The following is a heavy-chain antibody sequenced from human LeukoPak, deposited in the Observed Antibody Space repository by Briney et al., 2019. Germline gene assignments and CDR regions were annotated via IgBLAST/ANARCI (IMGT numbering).Heavy chain of an antibody. V-gene: IGHV1-69*05. Sequence: ASVKVSCKASGGTFSSYAVSWVRQAPGQGLEWMGGIIPIFGTANYAQKLQGRGTMTTDTSTSTAYMELRSLRSDDTAVYYCARDLGTLDVRFDPWGQGTLVTVSS. CDR1: GGTFSSYA. D-gene: IGHD7-27*01. CDR2: IIPIFGTA. CDR3: ARDLGTLDVRFDP. J-gene: IGHJ5*02.